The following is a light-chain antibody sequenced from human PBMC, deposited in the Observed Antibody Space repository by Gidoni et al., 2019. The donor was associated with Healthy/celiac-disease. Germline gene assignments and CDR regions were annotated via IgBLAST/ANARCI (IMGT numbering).Light chain of an antibody. CDR1: QSVLYSSNNKNY. CDR2: WAS. V-gene: IGKV4-1*01. Sequence: DIVMTQSPDSLAVSLGERATINCKSSQSVLYSSNNKNYLAWYQQKPGQPPKLLIYWASTRESGVPDRFSGSGSGTDFALTISSLQAEDVAVYYCQKYYSTVTFGGGTKVEIK. J-gene: IGKJ4*01. CDR3: QKYYSTVT.